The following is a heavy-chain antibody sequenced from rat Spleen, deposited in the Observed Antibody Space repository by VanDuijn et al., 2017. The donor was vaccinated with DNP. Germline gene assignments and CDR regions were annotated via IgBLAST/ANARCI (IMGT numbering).Heavy chain of an antibody. D-gene: IGHD1-7*01. J-gene: IGHJ2*01. CDR2: INNAGST. Sequence: EVQLQESGPGLVKPSQSLSLTCSVTGYSITSNHKWSWIRKFPGNELEWMGYINNAGSTNYNPSLKSRFSITRDTSKNQFFLQLNSVTTEDTATYYCARQPTGMDYWGQGVMVTVSS. V-gene: IGHV3-3*01. CDR3: ARQPTGMDY. CDR1: GYSITSNHK.